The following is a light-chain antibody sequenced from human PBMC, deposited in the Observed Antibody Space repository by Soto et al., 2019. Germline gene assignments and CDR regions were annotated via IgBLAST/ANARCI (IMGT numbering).Light chain of an antibody. CDR1: SSDVGGYNY. V-gene: IGLV2-14*01. CDR3: SSYTSSSTLGGV. J-gene: IGLJ1*01. CDR2: EVS. Sequence: QSALTQSASVSGSPGQSITISCTGTSSDVGGYNYVSWYQQHPGKAPKLMIYEVSNRPSGVSNRFSGSKSGNTASLTISGLQAEDEADYYCSSYTSSSTLGGVFGTGTKVTVL.